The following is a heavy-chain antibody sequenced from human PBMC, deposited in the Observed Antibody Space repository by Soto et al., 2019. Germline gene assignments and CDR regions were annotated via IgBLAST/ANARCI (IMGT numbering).Heavy chain of an antibody. CDR1: GFTFSSYG. Sequence: GGSLRLSCAASGFTFSSYGVHWVRQAPGKGLGWVAVIWYDGSNKYYADSVKGRFTISRDNSKNTLYLQMNSLRAEDTAVYYCARDPRDIVVVVAARPMGWFDPWGQGTLVTVSS. D-gene: IGHD2-15*01. J-gene: IGHJ5*02. CDR3: ARDPRDIVVVVAARPMGWFDP. CDR2: IWYDGSNK. V-gene: IGHV3-33*01.